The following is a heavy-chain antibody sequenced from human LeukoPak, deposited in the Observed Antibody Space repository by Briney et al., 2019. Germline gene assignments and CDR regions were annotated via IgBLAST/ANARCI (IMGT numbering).Heavy chain of an antibody. CDR2: IYYSGST. CDR3: ARGAVITDFDY. J-gene: IGHJ4*02. V-gene: IGHV4-30-4*08. Sequence: SETLSLTCTVSGGSISSYYWSCIRQPPGKGLEWIGHIYYSGSTYYNPSLKSRVTMSLDTSKNQFSLNLRSVTAADTAVYYCARGAVITDFDYWGQGTLVTVSS. CDR1: GGSISSYY. D-gene: IGHD4-23*01.